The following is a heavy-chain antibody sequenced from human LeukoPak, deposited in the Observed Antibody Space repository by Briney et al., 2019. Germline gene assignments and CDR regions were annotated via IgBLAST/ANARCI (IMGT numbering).Heavy chain of an antibody. V-gene: IGHV3-20*04. CDR3: ARVLHYYYYMDV. CDR2: INWNGGST. CDR1: GFTSSSYW. J-gene: IGHJ6*03. Sequence: GGSLRLSCAASGFTSSSYWMSWVRQAPGKGLEWVSGINWNGGSTGYADSVKGRFTISRDNAKNSLYLQMNSLRAEDTALYYCARVLHYYYYMDVWGKGTTVTVSS.